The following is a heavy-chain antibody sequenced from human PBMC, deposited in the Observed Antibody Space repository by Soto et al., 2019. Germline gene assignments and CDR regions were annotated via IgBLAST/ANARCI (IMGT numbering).Heavy chain of an antibody. V-gene: IGHV3-23*01. CDR3: AKDLYSYGYASLDY. Sequence: GGSLRLSCXASGFTFSSYAMSWVRQAPGKGLEWVSAISGSGGSTYDADSVKGRFTISRDNSKNTLYLQMNSLRAEDTAVYYCAKDLYSYGYASLDYWGQGTLVTVSS. D-gene: IGHD5-18*01. J-gene: IGHJ4*02. CDR2: ISGSGGST. CDR1: GFTFSSYA.